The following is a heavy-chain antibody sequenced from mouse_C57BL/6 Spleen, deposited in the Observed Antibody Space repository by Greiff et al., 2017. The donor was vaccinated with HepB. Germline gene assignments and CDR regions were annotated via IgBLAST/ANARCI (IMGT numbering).Heavy chain of an antibody. CDR1: GYTFTSYW. Sequence: QVQLQQSGAELVKPGASVKLSCKASGYTFTSYWMHWVKQRPGQGLEWIGMFHPNSGSTNYNEKFKSKATLTVDKSSSTAYMQLSSLTSEDSAVYYCAVFVWDGFAYWGQGTLVTVSA. J-gene: IGHJ3*01. D-gene: IGHD4-1*01. V-gene: IGHV1-64*01. CDR3: AVFVWDGFAY. CDR2: FHPNSGST.